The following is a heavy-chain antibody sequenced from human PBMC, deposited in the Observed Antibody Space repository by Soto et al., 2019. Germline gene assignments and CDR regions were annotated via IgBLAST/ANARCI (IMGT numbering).Heavy chain of an antibody. CDR2: ISGSGGST. Sequence: AGGSLRLSCAASGFTFSSYAMSWVRQAPGKGLEWVSAISGSGGSTYFADSVKGRFTISRDNSKNTLYLQMNSLRAEDTAVYYCARDRSYYASSGSYSPPYWGQGTLVTVSS. CDR1: GFTFSSYA. V-gene: IGHV3-23*01. J-gene: IGHJ4*02. CDR3: ARDRSYYASSGSYSPPY. D-gene: IGHD3-22*01.